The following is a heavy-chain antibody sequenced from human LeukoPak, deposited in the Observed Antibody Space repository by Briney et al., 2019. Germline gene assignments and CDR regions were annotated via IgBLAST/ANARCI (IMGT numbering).Heavy chain of an antibody. J-gene: IGHJ3*02. CDR2: ISSSSIYK. CDR3: ARGRQNSGSYSDAFDI. Sequence: GGSLRLSCAGSGFTFSSYSMHWVRQAPGKGLEWVSSISSSSIYKYYADSLKGRFTISRDNAKNSLSLQMNSLRAEDTAVYYCARGRQNSGSYSDAFDIWGQGTVVTVSS. CDR1: GFTFSSYS. V-gene: IGHV3-21*01. D-gene: IGHD1-26*01.